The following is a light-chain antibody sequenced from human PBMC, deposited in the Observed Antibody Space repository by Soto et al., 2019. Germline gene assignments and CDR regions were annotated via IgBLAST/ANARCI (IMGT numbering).Light chain of an antibody. V-gene: IGKV3-20*01. CDR2: GAS. CDR1: ESVSNNY. Sequence: EIVLTHSPDTLSLSPGERATLSCRASESVSNNYLAWYQQKPGQAPRLVIYGASSRATGIPDRFSGSGSGTDFTLNIGRLEPEDFATYYCQKYSSAPQAFGQGTRLEIK. J-gene: IGKJ5*01. CDR3: QKYSSAPQA.